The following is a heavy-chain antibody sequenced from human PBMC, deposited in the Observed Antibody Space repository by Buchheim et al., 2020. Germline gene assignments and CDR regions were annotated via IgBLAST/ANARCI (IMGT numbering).Heavy chain of an antibody. Sequence: QVQLVQSGAEVKKPGASVKVSCKASGYTFTSYYMHWVRQAPGQGLEWMGIINPSGGSTSYAQKFQARVTMTRDTSTSTVYMELSSLRSEDTAVYYCARGRSRYCSGGSCFLEYFQHWGQGTL. D-gene: IGHD2-15*01. V-gene: IGHV1-46*01. CDR2: INPSGGST. CDR1: GYTFTSYY. CDR3: ARGRSRYCSGGSCFLEYFQH. J-gene: IGHJ1*01.